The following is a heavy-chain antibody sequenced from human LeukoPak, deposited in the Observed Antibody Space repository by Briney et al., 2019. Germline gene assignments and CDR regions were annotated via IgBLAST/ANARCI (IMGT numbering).Heavy chain of an antibody. D-gene: IGHD3-10*01. CDR2: INNYNNNT. J-gene: IGHJ4*02. Sequence: ASVKVSCKASGYTFSSYGISWVRQAPGQGLEWMGWINNYNNNTNYVQKFQGRVTMTTDTSTNTAYMELRSLRSDDTAAYYCARRGLDYWGQGTLVTVSS. CDR1: GYTFSSYG. CDR3: ARRGLDY. V-gene: IGHV1-18*01.